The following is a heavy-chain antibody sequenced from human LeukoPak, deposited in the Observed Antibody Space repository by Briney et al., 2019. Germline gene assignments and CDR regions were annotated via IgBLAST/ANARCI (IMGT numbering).Heavy chain of an antibody. CDR2: IDPSDSYT. CDR1: GYSFTSYW. J-gene: IGHJ4*02. CDR3: ARLGDYYDSSGPEYYFDY. V-gene: IGHV5-10-1*01. Sequence: GESLKISCKGSGYSFTSYWISWVRQMPGKGLEWMGRIDPSDSYTNYSPSFQGHVTISADKSISTAYLQWSSLKASDTAMYYCARLGDYYDSSGPEYYFDYWGQGTLVTVSS. D-gene: IGHD3-22*01.